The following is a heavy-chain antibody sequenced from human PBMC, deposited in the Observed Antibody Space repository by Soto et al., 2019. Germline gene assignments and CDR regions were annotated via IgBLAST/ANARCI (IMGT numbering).Heavy chain of an antibody. V-gene: IGHV3-33*01. D-gene: IGHD5-12*01. Sequence: PGGSLRLSCAASGVTFSIYGMQWVRQAPGKGLEWVALIWYDGNYKYYADSVKGRFTVSRDNSKNTLYLQMSSLRDEDTAVYYCARDRVEMATIGTPPGHWGQGTPVTVSS. CDR1: GVTFSIYG. J-gene: IGHJ4*02. CDR3: ARDRVEMATIGTPPGH. CDR2: IWYDGNYK.